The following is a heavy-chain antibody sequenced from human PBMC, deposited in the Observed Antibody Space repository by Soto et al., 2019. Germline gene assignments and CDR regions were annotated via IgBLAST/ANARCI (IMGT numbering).Heavy chain of an antibody. V-gene: IGHV3-11*01. CDR2: ISSSGSTI. Sequence: GGPLRLSCAASGYTSSDYYMSYIRQAPGKGLEWVSYISSSGSTIYYADSVKGRFTISRDNAKNSLYLQMNSLRAEDTAVYYCARRKRDMDVWGKGTTVTVSS. J-gene: IGHJ6*03. CDR1: GYTSSDYY. D-gene: IGHD6-25*01. CDR3: ARRKRDMDV.